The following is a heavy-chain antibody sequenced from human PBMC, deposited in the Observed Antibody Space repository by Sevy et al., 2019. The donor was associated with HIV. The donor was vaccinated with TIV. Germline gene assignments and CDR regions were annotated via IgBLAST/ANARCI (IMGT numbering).Heavy chain of an antibody. CDR2: IRLDGNDK. J-gene: IGHJ4*02. V-gene: IGHV3-33*01. D-gene: IGHD5-12*01. Sequence: APRLSCEAFGFSFSNYGMHWVRQAPGKGPEWVSSIRLDGNDKQYADSVKGRFTISRDNSKNTLNLQMNSLRAEDTAVYYCARDPGYSGYDWGALTYYFDYWGQGTLVTVSS. CDR3: ARDPGYSGYDWGALTYYFDY. CDR1: GFSFSNYG.